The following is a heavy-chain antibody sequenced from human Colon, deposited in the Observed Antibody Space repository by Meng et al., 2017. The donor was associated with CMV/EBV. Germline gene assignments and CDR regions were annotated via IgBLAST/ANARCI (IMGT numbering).Heavy chain of an antibody. V-gene: IGHV4-34*01. D-gene: IGHD3-3*01. CDR2: ITQSGST. CDR3: AREAGPFFGVIVYDS. J-gene: IGHJ4*02. CDR1: GGSLIGYY. Sequence: VQRQQWGAGLLKTWDTLSVTCGVSGGSLIGYYWTWIRQSPGKGLEWCGEITQSGSTNYNPSLKSRVTVSVDTSKNQFSLRVTSVTAADSALYYCAREAGPFFGVIVYDSWGQGTLVTVSS.